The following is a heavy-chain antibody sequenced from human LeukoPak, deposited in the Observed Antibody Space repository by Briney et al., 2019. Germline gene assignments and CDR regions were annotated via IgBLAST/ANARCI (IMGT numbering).Heavy chain of an antibody. D-gene: IGHD4-17*01. CDR1: GGSITSHY. Sequence: SETLSLTCTVSGGSITSHYWSWIRQPPGKGLEWIGEISHSGSTNYNPSPKSRVTISVDTSKNQFSLRLSSVTAADTAVYSCARMTTSVTTYDAFDIWGQGTMVTVSS. CDR2: ISHSGST. J-gene: IGHJ3*02. CDR3: ARMTTSVTTYDAFDI. V-gene: IGHV4-34*01.